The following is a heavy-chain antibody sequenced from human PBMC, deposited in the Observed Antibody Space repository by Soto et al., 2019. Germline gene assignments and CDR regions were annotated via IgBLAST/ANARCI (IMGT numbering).Heavy chain of an antibody. CDR1: GFTFSSYS. D-gene: IGHD6-13*01. CDR2: ISSSSSTI. J-gene: IGHJ4*02. Sequence: GGSLRLSCAASGFTFSSYSMNWVRQAPGKGLEWVSYISSSSSTIYYADSVKGRFTISRDNAKNSLYLQMNSLRAEDTAVYYCARDPPPSSYCSSWYKENFYYWGRGTLVTVSS. CDR3: ARDPPPSSYCSSWYKENFYY. V-gene: IGHV3-48*01.